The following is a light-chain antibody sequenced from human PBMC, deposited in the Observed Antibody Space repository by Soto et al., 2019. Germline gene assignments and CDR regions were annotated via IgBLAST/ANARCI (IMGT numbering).Light chain of an antibody. Sequence: QSVLTQPPSVSAAPGQKVTISCSGGSSNIGNNYIAWYQQLPGTAPKLLMYDNNNRPSGIPDRFSGSKSGTSATLDITGLQTGDEADYYCGTWDSSLSAVVFGGGTKLTVL. V-gene: IGLV1-51*01. CDR2: DNN. J-gene: IGLJ2*01. CDR3: GTWDSSLSAVV. CDR1: SSNIGNNY.